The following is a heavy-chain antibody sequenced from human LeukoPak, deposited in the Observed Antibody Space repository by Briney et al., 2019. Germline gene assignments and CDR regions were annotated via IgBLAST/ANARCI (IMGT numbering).Heavy chain of an antibody. CDR1: GGSISSYY. CDR2: IYYSGST. J-gene: IGHJ6*03. CDR3: ARTVNGDYYYYYMDV. Sequence: SETLSLTCTVSGGSISSYYWSWIRQPPGKGLEWTGYIYYSGSTNYNPSLKGRVTISVDTSKNQFSLKLSSVTAADTAVYYCARTVNGDYYYYYMDVWGKGTTVTVSS. V-gene: IGHV4-59*01. D-gene: IGHD4-11*01.